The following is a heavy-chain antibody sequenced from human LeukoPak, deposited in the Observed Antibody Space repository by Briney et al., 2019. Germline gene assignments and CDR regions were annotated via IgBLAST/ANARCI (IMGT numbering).Heavy chain of an antibody. CDR1: GFTFSSYA. Sequence: GGSLRLSCAASGFTFSSYAMHWVRQAPGKGLDGVAVISYEGSNKSSADSVKGRFTIPRDNSKNTLYLQMNSLRAEDTAVYYCARDPVDIVATITYYYGMDVWGQGTTVTVSS. J-gene: IGHJ6*02. D-gene: IGHD5-12*01. CDR2: ISYEGSNK. V-gene: IGHV3-30*04. CDR3: ARDPVDIVATITYYYGMDV.